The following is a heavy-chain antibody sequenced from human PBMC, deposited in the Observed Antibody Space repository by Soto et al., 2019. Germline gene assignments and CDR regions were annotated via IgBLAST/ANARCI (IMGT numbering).Heavy chain of an antibody. J-gene: IGHJ5*02. CDR1: GYTFTSYD. CDR3: ARGYEGHYDFWRFDP. D-gene: IGHD3-3*01. V-gene: IGHV1-8*01. CDR2: MNPNSGNT. Sequence: QVQLVQSETEVKKPGASVKVSCKASGYTFTSYDINWVRQATGQGLEWMGWMNPNSGNTGYAQKFQGRVTMTMNTSISTAYMELSSLRSEDTAVYYCARGYEGHYDFWRFDPWGQGTLVTVSS.